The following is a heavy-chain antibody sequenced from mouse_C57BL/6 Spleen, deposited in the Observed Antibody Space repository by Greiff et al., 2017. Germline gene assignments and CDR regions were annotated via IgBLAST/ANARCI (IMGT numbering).Heavy chain of an antibody. Sequence: DVKLVESEGGLVQPGSSMKLSCTASGFTFSDYYMAWVRQVPEKGLEWVANINYDGSSTYYLDSLKSRFIISRDNAKNILYLQMSSLKSEDTATYYCAREDYSNYGARDYWGQGTSVTVSS. V-gene: IGHV5-16*01. CDR2: INYDGSST. CDR3: AREDYSNYGARDY. D-gene: IGHD2-5*01. CDR1: GFTFSDYY. J-gene: IGHJ4*01.